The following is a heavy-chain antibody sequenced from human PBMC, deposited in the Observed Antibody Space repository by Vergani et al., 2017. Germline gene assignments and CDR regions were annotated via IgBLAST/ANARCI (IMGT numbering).Heavy chain of an antibody. CDR3: AKDPVHDTVVGAKNFDY. J-gene: IGHJ4*02. Sequence: VQLVESGGGLVQPGGSLRLSCAASGFTFSSYWMSWVRQAPGKGLEWVANIKQDGSEKYYVDSVKDRFTISRDNAKNSLYLQMNSLRAEDTAVYYCAKDPVHDTVVGAKNFDYWGQGTLVTVSS. V-gene: IGHV3-7*03. CDR1: GFTFSSYW. CDR2: IKQDGSEK. D-gene: IGHD1-26*01.